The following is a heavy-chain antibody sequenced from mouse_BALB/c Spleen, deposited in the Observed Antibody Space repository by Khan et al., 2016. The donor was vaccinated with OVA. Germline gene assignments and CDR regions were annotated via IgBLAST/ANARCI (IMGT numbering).Heavy chain of an antibody. V-gene: IGHV1S41*01. CDR2: IGPGSSNT. Sequence: DLVKPGTSVKLYCKASGYTFTSYWINWIKQRPGQGLEWIGRIGPGSSNTYYNEMFKGKAALTVDTSSSTAYIQLSSLSSEDSAVYFCERENYYGRSRYAIEYWGQGTSVTVSS. D-gene: IGHD1-1*01. CDR1: GYTFTSYW. CDR3: ERENYYGRSRYAIEY. J-gene: IGHJ4*01.